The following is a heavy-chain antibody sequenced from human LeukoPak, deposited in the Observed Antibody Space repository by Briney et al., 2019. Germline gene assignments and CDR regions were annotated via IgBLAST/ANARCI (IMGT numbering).Heavy chain of an antibody. CDR3: ARNRGEPLDY. CDR1: GFTFSSYE. Sequence: PGGSLRLSCAASGFTFSSYEMNWVRRAPGKGLEWVSYISSSGSTIYYADSVKGRFTISRDNAKNSLYLQMNSLRAEDTAVYYCARNRGEPLDYWGQGTLVTVSS. CDR2: ISSSGSTI. V-gene: IGHV3-48*03. J-gene: IGHJ4*02. D-gene: IGHD4-17*01.